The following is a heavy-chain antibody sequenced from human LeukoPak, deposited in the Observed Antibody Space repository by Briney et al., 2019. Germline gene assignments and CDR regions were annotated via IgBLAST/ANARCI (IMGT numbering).Heavy chain of an antibody. CDR2: ISGSGGST. CDR3: ARDYGSGSVYFGGMDV. J-gene: IGHJ6*04. CDR1: GFTFSSYA. Sequence: GGSLRLSCAASGFTFSSYAMSWVRQAPGKGLEWVSAISGSGGSTYYADSVKGRFTISRDNAKNTLYLQMNSLRAEDTAVYYCARDYGSGSVYFGGMDVWGKGTTVTISS. V-gene: IGHV3-23*01. D-gene: IGHD3-10*01.